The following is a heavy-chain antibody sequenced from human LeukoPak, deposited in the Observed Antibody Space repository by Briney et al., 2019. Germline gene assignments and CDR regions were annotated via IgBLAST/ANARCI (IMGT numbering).Heavy chain of an antibody. CDR2: ISYDGSNK. Sequence: GRSLRLSCAASGFTFSSYGMHWVRQAPGKGLEWVAVISYDGSNKYYADSVKGRFTISRDNSKNTLYLQMNSLRAEDTAVYYCASTTTSWGQGTLVTVSS. CDR1: GFTFSSYG. V-gene: IGHV3-30*03. D-gene: IGHD1-1*01. CDR3: ASTTTS. J-gene: IGHJ4*02.